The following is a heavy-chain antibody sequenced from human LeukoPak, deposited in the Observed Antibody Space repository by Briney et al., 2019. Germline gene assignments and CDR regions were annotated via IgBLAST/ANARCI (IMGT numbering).Heavy chain of an antibody. Sequence: QPGGSLRLSCTVSGFTVSSNSMSWVRQAPGKGLEWVSFIYSGGSTQYSDSVKGRFTISRDNSKNTLYLQMNSLRAEDTAVYYCARRAGDYSHPYGYWGQGTLVTVSS. D-gene: IGHD3-22*01. CDR2: IYSGGST. CDR1: GFTVSSNS. CDR3: ARRAGDYSHPYGY. V-gene: IGHV3-53*01. J-gene: IGHJ4*02.